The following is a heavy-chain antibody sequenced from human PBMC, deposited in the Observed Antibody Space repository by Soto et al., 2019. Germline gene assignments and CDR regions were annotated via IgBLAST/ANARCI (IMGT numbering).Heavy chain of an antibody. J-gene: IGHJ5*02. Sequence: GGSLRLSCAASGFTFSSYAMHWVRQAPGKGLEWVAVISYDGSNKYYADSVKGRFTISRDNSKNTLYLQMNSLRAEDTAVYYCARVDYGVDNWFDPWGQGTLVTVSS. CDR1: GFTFSSYA. V-gene: IGHV3-30-3*01. CDR3: ARVDYGVDNWFDP. D-gene: IGHD4-17*01. CDR2: ISYDGSNK.